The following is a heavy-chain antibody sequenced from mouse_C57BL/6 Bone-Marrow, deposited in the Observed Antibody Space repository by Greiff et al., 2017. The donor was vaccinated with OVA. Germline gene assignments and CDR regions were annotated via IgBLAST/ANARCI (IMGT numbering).Heavy chain of an antibody. D-gene: IGHD1-1*01. CDR2: IYPGDGDT. J-gene: IGHJ3*01. CDR3: ARGSIITTVPWFAY. V-gene: IGHV1-82*01. Sequence: QVQLQQSGPELVKPGASVKISCKASGYAFSSSWMNWVKQRPGKGLEWIGRIYPGDGDTNYNGKFKGKATLTADKSSSTAYMQLSSLTSEDSAVYFCARGSIITTVPWFAYWGQGTLVTVSA. CDR1: GYAFSSSW.